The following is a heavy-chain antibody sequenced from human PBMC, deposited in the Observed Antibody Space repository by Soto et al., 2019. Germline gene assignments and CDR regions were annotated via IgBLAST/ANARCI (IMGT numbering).Heavy chain of an antibody. CDR1: GFTFSDYG. CDR3: VRDQQWLLPVPLNFDY. CDR2: ISAFNGET. J-gene: IGHJ4*02. Sequence: ASVKVSCKASGFTFSDYGFSWVRQAPGRGLEWMGWISAFNGETNYTQKSEGRVAMTTDAATTTAYMELRSLTVDDAAVYYCVRDQQWLLPVPLNFDYWGQGTVVTVSS. V-gene: IGHV1-18*01. D-gene: IGHD6-19*01.